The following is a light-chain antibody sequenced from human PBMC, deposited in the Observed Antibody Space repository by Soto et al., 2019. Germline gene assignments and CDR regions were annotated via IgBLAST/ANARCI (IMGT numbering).Light chain of an antibody. Sequence: EIVLTQSPATLSLSPGERATLSCRAIQSVSMHLAWYQQKPGQAPRVLIFGASRRATGIPDRFSGTGSGTDFTLTISRLEPEDFAVYYCQQYGSSVWTFGQGTKVDIK. CDR2: GAS. J-gene: IGKJ1*01. CDR3: QQYGSSVWT. CDR1: QSVSMH. V-gene: IGKV3-20*01.